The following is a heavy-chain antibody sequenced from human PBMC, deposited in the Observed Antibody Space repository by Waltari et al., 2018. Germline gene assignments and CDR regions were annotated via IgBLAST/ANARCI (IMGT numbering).Heavy chain of an antibody. CDR1: GFTFSSYP. D-gene: IGHD5-18*01. CDR2: ISGSGGST. V-gene: IGHV3-23*01. J-gene: IGHJ4*02. Sequence: EVQLLESGGGLVQPGGSLRLPCAASGFTFSSYPLSWVGQAPGKGLEWVSAISGSGGSTYYADSVKGRFTISRDNSKNTLYLQMNSLRAEDTAVYYCAKVGRSYGTIDYWGQGTLVTVSS. CDR3: AKVGRSYGTIDY.